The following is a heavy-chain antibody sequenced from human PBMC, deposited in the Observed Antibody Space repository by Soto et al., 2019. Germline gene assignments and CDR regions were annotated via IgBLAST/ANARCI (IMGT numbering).Heavy chain of an antibody. CDR3: VRNWNYDRLSRFDY. CDR1: GYSFITYG. Sequence: QVQLVQSGAEVKKPGASVKVSCKASGYSFITYGISWVRQAPGQGLEWMGWISTYTGNTNYAQNLQGRLTMTTDTSTSTALLELRRLCSDDTAVYYCVRNWNYDRLSRFDYWGQGTLVTVS. J-gene: IGHJ4*02. CDR2: ISTYTGNT. V-gene: IGHV1-18*01. D-gene: IGHD1-7*01.